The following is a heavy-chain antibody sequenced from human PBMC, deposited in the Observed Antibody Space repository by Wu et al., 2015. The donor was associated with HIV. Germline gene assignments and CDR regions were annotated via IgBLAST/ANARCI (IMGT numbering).Heavy chain of an antibody. CDR1: GGTFGSYT. CDR2: IAPIGSP. V-gene: IGHV1-69*11. CDR3: ARGVDIVTTSPPGY. J-gene: IGHJ4*02. D-gene: IGHD5-12*01. Sequence: QVQLVQSGTEVKKPGSSVKVSCKASGGTFGSYTINWVRQALGQGLEWMGRIAPIGSPKYAQKFQGRLIISADGSTNIVYMELSSLRSEDTAVYYCARGVDIVTTSPPGYWGQGTLVTVSS.